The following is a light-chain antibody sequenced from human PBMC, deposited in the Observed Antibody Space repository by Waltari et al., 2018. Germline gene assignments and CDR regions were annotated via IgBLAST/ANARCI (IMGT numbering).Light chain of an antibody. CDR2: GPS. J-gene: IGKJ1*01. CDR1: QSVGRS. V-gene: IGKV3-20*01. Sequence: EIVLTQSPGTLSLSPGERATLSCRASQSVGRSLAWYQQKPGQAPRLLIYGPSSRATGVPDRFSGSGSGTDVSLNISRLEPEDFAVYYCQHYVRLPVTFGQGTKVEIK. CDR3: QHYVRLPVT.